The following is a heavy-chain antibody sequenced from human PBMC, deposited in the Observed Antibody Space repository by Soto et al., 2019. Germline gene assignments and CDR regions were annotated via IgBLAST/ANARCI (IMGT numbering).Heavy chain of an antibody. V-gene: IGHV1-69*13. CDR3: ARIIVVVVAARDDYGMDV. D-gene: IGHD2-15*01. CDR1: GGTFSSYA. CDR2: IIPIFGTA. Sequence: SVKVSCKASGGTFSSYAISWVRQAPGQGLEWMGGIIPIFGTANYAQKFQGRVTITADESTSTAYMELSSLRSEDTAVYYCARIIVVVVAARDDYGMDVWGQGTTVTVSS. J-gene: IGHJ6*02.